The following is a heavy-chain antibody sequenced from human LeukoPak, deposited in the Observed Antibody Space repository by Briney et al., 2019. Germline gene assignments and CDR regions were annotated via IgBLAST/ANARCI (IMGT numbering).Heavy chain of an antibody. D-gene: IGHD5-12*01. CDR3: ARDPRGYNWFDP. J-gene: IGHJ5*02. CDR2: ISSTGGTI. Sequence: GGSLRLSCVASGFTFSSYEMNWVRQAPGKGLEWVSYISSTGGTIYYADSVRGRFTISRDNAKNTLYLQMNSLGAEDTAVYYCARDPRGYNWFDPWGQGTLVTVSS. V-gene: IGHV3-48*03. CDR1: GFTFSSYE.